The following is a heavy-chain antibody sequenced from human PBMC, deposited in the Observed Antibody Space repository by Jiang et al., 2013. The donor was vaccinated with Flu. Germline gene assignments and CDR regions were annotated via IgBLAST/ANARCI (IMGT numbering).Heavy chain of an antibody. CDR2: IIPILGIA. CDR1: GGTFSSYA. Sequence: SGAEVKKPGSSVKVSCKASGGTFSSYAISWVRQAPGQGLEWMGRIIPILGIANYAQKFQGRVTITADKSTSTAYMELSSLRSEDTAVYYCARVVGQWELPKVGHLDYWGQGTLVTVSS. CDR3: ARVVGQWELPKVGHLDY. D-gene: IGHD1-26*01. J-gene: IGHJ4*02. V-gene: IGHV1-69*04.